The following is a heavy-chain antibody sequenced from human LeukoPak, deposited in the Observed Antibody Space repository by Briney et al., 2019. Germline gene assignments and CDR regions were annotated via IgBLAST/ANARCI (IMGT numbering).Heavy chain of an antibody. CDR1: GGFISSYY. D-gene: IGHD6-13*01. CDR3: VRRLLYSNSLDS. Sequence: PSETLSLTCTVPGGFISSYYWSWIRQPPGMGLEWIGYISYTGSTDYNPSLKSRVTISMDTSKNQFSLRLSSVTAADTAVYYCVRRLLYSNSLDSWGQGTLVTVSS. V-gene: IGHV4-59*12. J-gene: IGHJ4*02. CDR2: ISYTGST.